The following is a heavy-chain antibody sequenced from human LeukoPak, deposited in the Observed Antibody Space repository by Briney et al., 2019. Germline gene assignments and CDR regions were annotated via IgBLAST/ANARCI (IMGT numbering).Heavy chain of an antibody. J-gene: IGHJ5*02. D-gene: IGHD3-22*01. Sequence: APVKVSCKASGGTFSSYAISWVRQAPGQGLEWMGGIIPIFGTANYAQKFQGRVTITTDESTSTAYMELSSLRSEDTAVYYCARVNSGYYPRFDPWGQGTLVTVSS. V-gene: IGHV1-69*05. CDR3: ARVNSGYYPRFDP. CDR1: GGTFSSYA. CDR2: IIPIFGTA.